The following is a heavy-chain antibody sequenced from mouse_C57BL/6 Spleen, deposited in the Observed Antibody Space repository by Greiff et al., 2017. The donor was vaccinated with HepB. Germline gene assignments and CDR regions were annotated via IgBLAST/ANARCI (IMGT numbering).Heavy chain of an antibody. Sequence: QVQLKESGPELVKPGASVKISCKASGYAFSSSWMNWVKQRPGKGLEWIGRIYPGDGDTNYNGKFKGKATLTADKSSSTAYMQLSSLTSEDSAVYFCARGGGYDEGPGFAYWGQGTLVTVSA. J-gene: IGHJ3*01. V-gene: IGHV1-82*01. CDR2: IYPGDGDT. CDR1: GYAFSSSW. D-gene: IGHD2-2*01. CDR3: ARGGGYDEGPGFAY.